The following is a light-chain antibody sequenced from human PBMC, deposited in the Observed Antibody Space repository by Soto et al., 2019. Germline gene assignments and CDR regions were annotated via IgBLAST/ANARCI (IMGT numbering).Light chain of an antibody. CDR2: VAS. CDR3: QQYGSSPPYT. J-gene: IGKJ2*01. CDR1: QRVSSSY. V-gene: IGKV3-20*01. Sequence: EIVLTQSPGTLSLSPGERATLSCRASQRVSSSYLAWYQQKPGKAPRLLSYVASISATGIPDKFSGSRAGTDFTLTISRLEPEDLEVYYCQQYGSSPPYTFGHGTKLEIK.